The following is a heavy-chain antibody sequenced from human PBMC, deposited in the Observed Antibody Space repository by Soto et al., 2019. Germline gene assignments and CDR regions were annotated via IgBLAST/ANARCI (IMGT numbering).Heavy chain of an antibody. CDR2: ITDTGGDT. V-gene: IGHV3-23*01. CDR1: GFTVSNYA. CDR3: ARGSTDSYPGSRIFDC. Sequence: GGSLRLPCAASGFTVSNYAMSWVRQVPGKGLEWVSTITDTGGDTKYSDSVRGRFTMSRDNSKKTLYLQMNNLRVEDSAIYYWARGSTDSYPGSRIFDCWGRGTLVTVSS. J-gene: IGHJ4*02. D-gene: IGHD3-10*01.